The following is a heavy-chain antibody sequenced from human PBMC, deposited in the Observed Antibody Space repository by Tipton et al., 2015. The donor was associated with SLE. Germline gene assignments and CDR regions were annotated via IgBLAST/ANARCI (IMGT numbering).Heavy chain of an antibody. CDR1: GYTFTSYD. Sequence: QLVQSGAEVKKPGASVKVSCKASGYTFTSYDINWVRQATGQGLEWMGWMNPNSGNTGYAQKFQGRVTMTRNTSISTDYMELSSLGSEDTAVYYCPRGPLIVGANDDNYWGQGTLVTVSS. CDR3: PRGPLIVGANDDNY. D-gene: IGHD1-26*01. CDR2: MNPNSGNT. J-gene: IGHJ4*02. V-gene: IGHV1-8*01.